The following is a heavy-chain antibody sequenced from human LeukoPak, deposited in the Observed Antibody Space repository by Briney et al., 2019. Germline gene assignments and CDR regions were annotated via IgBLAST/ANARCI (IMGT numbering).Heavy chain of an antibody. CDR3: AKDASQWELLVADY. J-gene: IGHJ4*02. Sequence: GGSLRLSCAASGFTFSSYGMHWVRQAPGKGLEWVAVISYDGSNKYYADSVKGRFTISRDNSKNTLYLQMNSLGAEDTAVYYCAKDASQWELLVADYWGQGTLVTVSS. CDR2: ISYDGSNK. V-gene: IGHV3-30*18. CDR1: GFTFSSYG. D-gene: IGHD1-26*01.